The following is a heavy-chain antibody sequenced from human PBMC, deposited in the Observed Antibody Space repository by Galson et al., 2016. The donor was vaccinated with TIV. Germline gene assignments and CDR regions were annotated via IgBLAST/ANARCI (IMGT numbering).Heavy chain of an antibody. J-gene: IGHJ3*01. V-gene: IGHV1-2*04. D-gene: IGHD2-15*01. CDR1: GDTLSELS. CDR2: INPNSGGT. Sequence: SVKVSCKVSGDTLSELSIHWVRQAPGHGLEWMGWINPNSGGTLFARKLQGWVTLTRDTSINTAYMELSRLKSDDTAVYYCAKVAATSDGFDVWGQGTMVTVAS. CDR3: AKVAATSDGFDV.